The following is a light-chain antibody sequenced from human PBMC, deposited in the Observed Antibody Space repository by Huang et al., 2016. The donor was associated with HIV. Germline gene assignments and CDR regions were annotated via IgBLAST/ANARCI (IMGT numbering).Light chain of an antibody. CDR1: QSLLHSDGYNY. CDR2: LGS. Sequence: DIVMTQSPLSLPVTPGDPASISCRSSQSLLHSDGYNYLDWYLQKPGQSPQLLIDLGSTRTSGIPGRISGGTSGTNFTLKISRVVAEDVWVYYCMQALQTPLTFGGGTRVEIK. J-gene: IGKJ4*01. V-gene: IGKV2-28*01. CDR3: MQALQTPLT.